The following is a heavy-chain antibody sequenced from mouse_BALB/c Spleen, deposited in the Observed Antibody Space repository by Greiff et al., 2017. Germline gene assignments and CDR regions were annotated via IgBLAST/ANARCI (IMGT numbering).Heavy chain of an antibody. CDR2: ISSGGSYT. CDR3: ARDYDVGAMDY. V-gene: IGHV5-9-4*01. J-gene: IGHJ4*01. D-gene: IGHD2-12*01. CDR1: GFTFSSYA. Sequence: VQLKESGGGLVKPGGSLKLSCAASGFTFSSYAMSWVRQSPEKRLEWVAEISSGGSYTYYPDTVTGRFTISRDNAKNTLYLEMSSLRSEDTAMYYCARDYDVGAMDYWGQGTSVTVSS.